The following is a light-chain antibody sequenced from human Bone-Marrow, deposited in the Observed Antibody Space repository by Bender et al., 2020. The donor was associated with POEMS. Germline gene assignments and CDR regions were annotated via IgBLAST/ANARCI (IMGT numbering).Light chain of an antibody. Sequence: QSALTQPPSASGSPGQSVTISCTGTSSDVGGYTAVSWYQQHPGKAPKLMIYEVTKRPSGVPDRFSGSKSGNTASLTVSGLQAEDEADYYCSSYAGDYNLVFGGGTTLTVL. V-gene: IGLV2-8*01. CDR3: SSYAGDYNLV. CDR2: EVT. CDR1: SSDVGGYTA. J-gene: IGLJ3*02.